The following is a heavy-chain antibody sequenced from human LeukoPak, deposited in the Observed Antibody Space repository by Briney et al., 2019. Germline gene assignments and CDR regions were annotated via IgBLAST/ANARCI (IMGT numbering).Heavy chain of an antibody. Sequence: SETLSLTCTVSGGSISRSGYYWSWIRQHPGKGLEWIGYIYYSGSTYYNPSLKSRVTISVDTSKNQFSLKLSSVTAADTAVYYCARGASSSRPYYYGMDVWGQGTTVTVSS. CDR2: IYYSGST. D-gene: IGHD6-13*01. CDR3: ARGASSSRPYYYGMDV. J-gene: IGHJ6*02. CDR1: GGSISRSGYY. V-gene: IGHV4-31*03.